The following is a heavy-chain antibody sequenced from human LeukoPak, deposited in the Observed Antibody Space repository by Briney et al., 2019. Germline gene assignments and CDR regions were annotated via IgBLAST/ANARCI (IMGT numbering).Heavy chain of an antibody. CDR3: ARDPGDIVGATNWFDP. J-gene: IGHJ5*02. Sequence: ASVKVSCKASGYTFTGYYMHWVRQAPGQGLEWMGWINPNSGGTNHAQKFQGRVTMTRDTSISTAYMELSRLRSDDTAVYYCARDPGDIVGATNWFDPWGQGTLVTVSS. V-gene: IGHV1-2*02. D-gene: IGHD1-26*01. CDR2: INPNSGGT. CDR1: GYTFTGYY.